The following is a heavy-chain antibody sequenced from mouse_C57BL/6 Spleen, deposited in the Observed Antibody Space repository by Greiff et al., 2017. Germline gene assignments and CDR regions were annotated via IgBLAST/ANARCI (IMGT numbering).Heavy chain of an antibody. V-gene: IGHV1-58*01. CDR1: GYTFTSYG. CDR3: ARGDYCNSYYCDY. Sequence: VQLQQSGAELVRPGSSVKMSCKTSGYTFTSYGINWVKQRPGQGLEWIGYIYIGNGYTEYNEKFKGKATLTSDTSYSPAYMELRSLTSEDSAVYYCARGDYCNSYYCDYWGQGTTLTVSS. D-gene: IGHD2-1*01. CDR2: IYIGNGYT. J-gene: IGHJ2*01.